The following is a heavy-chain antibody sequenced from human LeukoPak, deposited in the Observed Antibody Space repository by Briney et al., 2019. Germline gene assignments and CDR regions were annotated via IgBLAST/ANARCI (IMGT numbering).Heavy chain of an antibody. CDR1: TVTFSDYA. D-gene: IGHD3-10*02. Sequence: GGSLRLSCAASTVTFSDYAMNWVRQAPGKGLEWVSGISGSGGNTYYADSVKGRFAISRDNSKNILFLHLNSLRAEDTHLYYCARDLHYYVAMDVWGQGTTVTVSS. CDR3: ARDLHYYVAMDV. CDR2: ISGSGGNT. V-gene: IGHV3-23*01. J-gene: IGHJ6*02.